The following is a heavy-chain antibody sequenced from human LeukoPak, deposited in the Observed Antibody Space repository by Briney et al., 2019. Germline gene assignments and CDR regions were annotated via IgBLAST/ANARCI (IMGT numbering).Heavy chain of an antibody. CDR1: GGTFSSYA. Sequence: ASVKVSCKASGGTFSSYAISWVRQAPGQGLEWMGGIIPIFGTANYAQKFQGRVTITADKSTSTAYMELSSLRSEDTAVYYCARDLGYCSGGSCYPNGAFDIWGQGTMVTVSS. J-gene: IGHJ3*02. V-gene: IGHV1-69*06. CDR3: ARDLGYCSGGSCYPNGAFDI. D-gene: IGHD2-15*01. CDR2: IIPIFGTA.